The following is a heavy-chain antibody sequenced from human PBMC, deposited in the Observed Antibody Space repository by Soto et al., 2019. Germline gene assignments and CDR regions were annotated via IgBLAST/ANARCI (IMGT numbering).Heavy chain of an antibody. D-gene: IGHD4-4*01. CDR3: AREPPTVTLRYYYYGMDV. CDR1: GYTFTSYD. Sequence: ASVKVSCKASGYTFTSYDINWVRQATGQGLEWKGWMNPNSGNTGYAQKFQGRVTMTRNTSISTAYMELSSLRSEDTAVYYCAREPPTVTLRYYYYGMDVWGQGTTVTVSS. J-gene: IGHJ6*02. V-gene: IGHV1-8*01. CDR2: MNPNSGNT.